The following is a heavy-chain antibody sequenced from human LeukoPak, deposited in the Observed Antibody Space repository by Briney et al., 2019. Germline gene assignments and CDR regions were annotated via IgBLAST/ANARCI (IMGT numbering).Heavy chain of an antibody. D-gene: IGHD2-15*01. CDR2: ISSSGDTI. V-gene: IGHV3-11*01. J-gene: IGHJ4*02. Sequence: GGSLRLSCAASGFIVSSNDMSWVRQAPGKGLEWVSYISSSGDTIYYADSVKGRFTISRDNAKNSLYLQMNSLRADDTAVYYCARGTTYCSGGTCYDYFDSWGQGTLVTVSS. CDR1: GFIVSSND. CDR3: ARGTTYCSGGTCYDYFDS.